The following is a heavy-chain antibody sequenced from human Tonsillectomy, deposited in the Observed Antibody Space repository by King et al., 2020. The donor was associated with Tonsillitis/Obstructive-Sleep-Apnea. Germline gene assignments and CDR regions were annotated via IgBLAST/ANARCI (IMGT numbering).Heavy chain of an antibody. CDR1: GGSISSSSYY. J-gene: IGHJ4*02. V-gene: IGHV4-39*01. CDR2: MYYSGST. CDR3: ARLAIFGVVIKEVDY. Sequence: QLQESGPGLVKPSETLSLTCTVSGGSISSSSYYWGWIRQPPGKGLEWIGSMYYSGSTYYNPSLKSRVTISVDTSKNQFSLKLSSATAADTAVYYCARLAIFGVVIKEVDYWGQGTLVTVSS. D-gene: IGHD3-3*01.